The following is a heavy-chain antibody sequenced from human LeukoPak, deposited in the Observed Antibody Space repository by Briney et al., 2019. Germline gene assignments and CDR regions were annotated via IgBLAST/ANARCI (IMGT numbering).Heavy chain of an antibody. Sequence: ASVKVSCKASGYTFTSYDINWVRQATGQGLEWMGWMNPNSGNTGYAQKFQGRVTMTRNTSISTAYMELSSLRSEDTAVYYCARSPYCSGGSCYSGGTYWYFDLWGRGTLVTVSS. V-gene: IGHV1-8*01. CDR2: MNPNSGNT. J-gene: IGHJ2*01. CDR1: GYTFTSYD. CDR3: ARSPYCSGGSCYSGGTYWYFDL. D-gene: IGHD2-15*01.